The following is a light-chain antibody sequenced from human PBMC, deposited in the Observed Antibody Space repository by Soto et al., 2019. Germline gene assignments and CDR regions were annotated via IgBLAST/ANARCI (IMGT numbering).Light chain of an antibody. CDR1: SSDVGGYNF. J-gene: IGLJ2*01. V-gene: IGLV2-14*01. Sequence: QSALTQPASVSGSPGQSIPISCTGTSSDVGGYNFVSWYQQHPGKAPKLIIYEVTDRPSGVSNRFSGSKSGSTASLTISGLQAEDEADDYCSSYTRRNTLAFGGGTKLTVL. CDR2: EVT. CDR3: SSYTRRNTLA.